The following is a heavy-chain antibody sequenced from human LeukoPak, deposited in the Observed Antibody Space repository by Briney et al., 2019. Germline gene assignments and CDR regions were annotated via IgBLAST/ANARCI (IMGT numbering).Heavy chain of an antibody. J-gene: IGHJ4*02. Sequence: SGGSLRLSCAASGFTFSSYEMNWVRQAPGKELEWVSYISSSGSIIYYAGSVKGRFTISRDNAKNSLYLQMNSLRVEDTAVYYCARVHSSGWNWGQGTLVTVSS. D-gene: IGHD6-19*01. CDR3: ARVHSSGWN. V-gene: IGHV3-48*03. CDR2: ISSSGSII. CDR1: GFTFSSYE.